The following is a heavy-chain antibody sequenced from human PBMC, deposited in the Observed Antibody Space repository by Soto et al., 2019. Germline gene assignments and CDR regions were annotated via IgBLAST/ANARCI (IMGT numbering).Heavy chain of an antibody. CDR1: GYTFTRSG. Sequence: QVQLVQSGAEVKKPGASVKVSCKASGYTFTRSGISWVRQAPGQGPEGMGWISSYNGDTNYAQTFQGRVTMTTDTSTSTAYMELRSLISDDAAVYYCARESVAPYYYDGMDVWVQGTPVTVSS. D-gene: IGHD5-12*01. J-gene: IGHJ6*02. CDR2: ISSYNGDT. CDR3: ARESVAPYYYDGMDV. V-gene: IGHV1-18*01.